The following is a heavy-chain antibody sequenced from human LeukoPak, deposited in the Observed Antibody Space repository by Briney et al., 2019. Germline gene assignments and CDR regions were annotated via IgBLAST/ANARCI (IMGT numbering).Heavy chain of an antibody. J-gene: IGHJ5*02. CDR3: AREVSCSSTSCYYEPNNWFDP. V-gene: IGHV4-59*01. Sequence: SETLSLTCTVAGGSISSYYWSWIRPPPGKGLEWIRYIYYSGRTNYTPSLKGRVTISVDTSKNQFSLKLSSVTAADTAVYYCAREVSCSSTSCYYEPNNWFDPWGQGTLVTVSS. D-gene: IGHD2-2*01. CDR2: IYYSGRT. CDR1: GGSISSYY.